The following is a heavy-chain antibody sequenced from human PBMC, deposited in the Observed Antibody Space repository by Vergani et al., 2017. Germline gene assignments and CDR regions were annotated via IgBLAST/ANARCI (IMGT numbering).Heavy chain of an antibody. CDR3: ARTVSPRDGYNPG. CDR2: INSDGSST. D-gene: IGHD5-24*01. CDR1: GFTFSSYW. J-gene: IGHJ1*01. V-gene: IGHV3-74*01. Sequence: EVQLVESGGGLVQPGGSLRLSCAASGFTFSSYWMHWVRQAPGKGLVWVSGINSDGSSTRYADCLKGRFTISRDNAKNTLYLQMNSLRAEDPAVYYCARTVSPRDGYNPGWGERSLV.